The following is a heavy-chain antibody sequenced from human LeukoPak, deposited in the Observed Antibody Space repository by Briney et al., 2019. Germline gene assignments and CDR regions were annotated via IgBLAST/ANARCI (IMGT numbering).Heavy chain of an antibody. Sequence: PGGSLRLSCAASGFTFSSYGMHWVRQAPGKGLEWVAVISYGGSNKYYADSVKGRFTISRDNSKNTLYLQMDSLRAEDTAVYYCAKPVYGSGSYYKEGTFDYWGQGTLVTVSS. CDR1: GFTFSSYG. V-gene: IGHV3-30*18. CDR3: AKPVYGSGSYYKEGTFDY. J-gene: IGHJ4*02. D-gene: IGHD3-10*01. CDR2: ISYGGSNK.